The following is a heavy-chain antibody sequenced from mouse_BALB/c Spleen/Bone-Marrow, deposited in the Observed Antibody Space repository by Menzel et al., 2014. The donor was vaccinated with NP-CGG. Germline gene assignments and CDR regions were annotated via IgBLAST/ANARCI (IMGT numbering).Heavy chain of an antibody. J-gene: IGHJ4*01. Sequence: QVQLKHSGPELVRPGASVKMSCKASGYTFTSYWMHWVKQRPGQGLEWIGMIDPSNSETRINQKFKDKATLNVDKFSNTAYMQFSSLTSEDSAVYYCARRTLAMDYWGQGTSVTVSS. CDR3: ARRTLAMDY. CDR2: IDPSNSET. CDR1: GYTFTSYW. V-gene: IGHV1S126*01.